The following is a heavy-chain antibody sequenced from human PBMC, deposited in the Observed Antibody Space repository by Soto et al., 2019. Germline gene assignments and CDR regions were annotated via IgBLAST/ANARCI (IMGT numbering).Heavy chain of an antibody. CDR1: GGSISSGGYY. V-gene: IGHV4-31*03. Sequence: QVQLQESGPGLVKPSQTLSLTCTVSGGSISSGGYYWSWIRQHPGKGLEWIGYIYYSGSTYYNPSLKSRVTISVDTSKNQFFLKLSSVTAADTAVYYCARRSDSSGWAPRDAFDIWGQGTMVTVSS. D-gene: IGHD3-22*01. CDR2: IYYSGST. CDR3: ARRSDSSGWAPRDAFDI. J-gene: IGHJ3*02.